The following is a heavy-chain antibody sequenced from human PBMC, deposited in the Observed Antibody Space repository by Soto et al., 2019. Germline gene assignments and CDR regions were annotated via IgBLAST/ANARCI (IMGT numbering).Heavy chain of an antibody. CDR3: ARVMVAPMPDGFDI. J-gene: IGHJ3*02. V-gene: IGHV4-4*02. D-gene: IGHD2-2*01. Sequence: QVQLQESDPGLVKPSGTLSLTCAVSGGSISSNNWWTWVRQPPGKDLEWIGEIFHSGSPNYNPSLRSRVTVSIDMSKNQFSLELSSVTAADTAVYYCARVMVAPMPDGFDIWGQGTVVTVSS. CDR2: IFHSGSP. CDR1: GGSISSNNW.